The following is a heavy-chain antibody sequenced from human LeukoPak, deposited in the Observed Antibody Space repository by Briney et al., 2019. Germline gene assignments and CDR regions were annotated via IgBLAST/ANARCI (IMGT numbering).Heavy chain of an antibody. CDR2: LFGTDDK. CDR1: GVSLSTRGGG. V-gene: IGHV2-5*01. CDR3: AHILWTVTPPFDY. Sequence: SGPTLVNPTQPLTLTCSSSGVSLSTRGGGMGWIRQPPGEALEWLGLLFGTDDKRYRPSLQKRLTITKDTSKKQLVLPLTNMVTVDTGTYYCAHILWTVTPPFDYWGQGTVDSV. J-gene: IGHJ4*02. D-gene: IGHD4-17*01.